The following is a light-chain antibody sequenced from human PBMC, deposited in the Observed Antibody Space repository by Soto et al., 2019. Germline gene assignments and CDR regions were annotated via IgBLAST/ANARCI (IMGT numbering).Light chain of an antibody. CDR3: QSYDSGILV. V-gene: IGLV6-57*04. CDR2: EDH. CDR1: SGSIDSNY. Sequence: NFMLTQPHSVSESPGKTVTISCTRSSGSIDSNYVQWYQQRPGSAPTTVLYEDHQRPSGVPDRFSGSIDSSSNSASLTISGLKTEDVADYYCQSYDSGILVFGGGTQLTVL. J-gene: IGLJ3*02.